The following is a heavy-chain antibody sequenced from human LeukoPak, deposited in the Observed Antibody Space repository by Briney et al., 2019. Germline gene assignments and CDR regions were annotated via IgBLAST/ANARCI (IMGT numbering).Heavy chain of an antibody. D-gene: IGHD3-16*02. V-gene: IGHV4-59*01. CDR1: GGSISSYY. Sequence: SETLALTCTVSGGSISSYYWRWIRQPAGKGLEWIGYIYYSGSTNYNPSLKSRVTISVDTSKKQFSLKLSSVTAADTAVYYCARYVWGSYPTFEDYWGQGTLVTVSS. CDR2: IYYSGST. J-gene: IGHJ4*02. CDR3: ARYVWGSYPTFEDY.